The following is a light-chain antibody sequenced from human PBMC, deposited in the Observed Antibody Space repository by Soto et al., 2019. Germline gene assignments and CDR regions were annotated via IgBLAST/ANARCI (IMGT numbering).Light chain of an antibody. Sequence: QSALTQPASVSGSPGQSITISCTGTSSDVGGYNYVSWYQQHPGKAPKLMIYDVSNRPSGVSNRSSGSKSGNTASLTISGLQAEDEADYYCSSYTSSSTLFYVFGTGTQLTVL. J-gene: IGLJ1*01. CDR2: DVS. V-gene: IGLV2-14*01. CDR1: SSDVGGYNY. CDR3: SSYTSSSTLFYV.